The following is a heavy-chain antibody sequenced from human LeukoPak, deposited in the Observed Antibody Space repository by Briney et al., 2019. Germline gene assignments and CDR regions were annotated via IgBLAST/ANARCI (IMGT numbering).Heavy chain of an antibody. CDR3: ARPRSDRTYSSSWYWTD. CDR1: GGTFSSYA. J-gene: IGHJ4*02. D-gene: IGHD6-13*01. CDR2: IIPIFGTA. Sequence: SVKVSCKASGGTFSSYAISWVRQAPGQGLEWMGGIIPIFGTANYAQKFQGRVTITTDESTSTAYMELSSLRSEDTAAYYCARPRSDRTYSSSWYWTDWGQGTLVTVSS. V-gene: IGHV1-69*05.